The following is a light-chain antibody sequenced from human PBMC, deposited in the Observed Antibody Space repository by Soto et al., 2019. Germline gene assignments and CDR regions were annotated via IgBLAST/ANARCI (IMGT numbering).Light chain of an antibody. Sequence: EIVMTQSPATLSVSPVERSTLSFMASQSVSSNLAWYQQKPGQAPRLLIFGASSRATDIPDRFSGSGSGTDFTLTIRRLEPEDFAVYYCQHYDTSSRTFGQGTKVDIK. J-gene: IGKJ1*01. CDR3: QHYDTSSRT. CDR1: QSVSSN. V-gene: IGKV3-20*01. CDR2: GAS.